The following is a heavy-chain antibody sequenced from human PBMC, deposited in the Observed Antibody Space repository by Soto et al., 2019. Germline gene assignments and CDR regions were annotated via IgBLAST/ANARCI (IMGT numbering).Heavy chain of an antibody. D-gene: IGHD3-22*01. CDR3: ARDHTYYYDSSGYYGKQNGENGFDP. Sequence: QVQLMQSGAEVKKPGSSVKVSCKASGGTFSSYAISWVRQAPGQGLEWMGGIIPIFGTANYAQKFQGRVTITTDEATSTAYRELSSLRSEDTAVYYCARDHTYYYDSSGYYGKQNGENGFDPWGQGTLVTVSS. CDR1: GGTFSSYA. J-gene: IGHJ5*02. V-gene: IGHV1-69*01. CDR2: IIPIFGTA.